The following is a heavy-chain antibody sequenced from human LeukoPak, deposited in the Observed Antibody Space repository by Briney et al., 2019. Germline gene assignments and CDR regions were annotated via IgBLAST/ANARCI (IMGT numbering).Heavy chain of an antibody. CDR1: GFTVSTNF. CDR2: IYIDGNT. Sequence: GGSLRLSCAASGFTVSTNFMSWVRLAPGKGLECVSVIYIDGNTFYADSVKGRFTISRDNSKNTLFLQMNSLRPEDTAVYYCAREGRYDLLTGYYPPCHWGQGALVTVSS. J-gene: IGHJ4*02. D-gene: IGHD3-9*01. CDR3: AREGRYDLLTGYYPPCH. V-gene: IGHV3-66*02.